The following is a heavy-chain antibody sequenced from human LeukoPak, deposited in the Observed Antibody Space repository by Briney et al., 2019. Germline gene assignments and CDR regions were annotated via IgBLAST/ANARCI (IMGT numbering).Heavy chain of an antibody. CDR3: ARDAGDGYNLAY. CDR1: GFTFSSYA. CDR2: ISYDGSNK. J-gene: IGHJ4*02. V-gene: IGHV3-30*04. Sequence: GGSLRLSCAASGFTFSSYAMHWVRQAPGKGLEWVAVISYDGSNKYYADSVKGRFTISRDNSKNTLYLQMNSLRAEDTAVYYCARDAGDGYNLAYWGQGTLVTVSS. D-gene: IGHD5-24*01.